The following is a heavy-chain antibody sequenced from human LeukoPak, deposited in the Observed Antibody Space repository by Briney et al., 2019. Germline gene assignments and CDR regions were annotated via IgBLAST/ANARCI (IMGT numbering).Heavy chain of an antibody. CDR2: ISSSNNYI. V-gene: IGHV3-21*01. Sequence: GGSLRLSCAASGFTFSSYTMNWVRQAPGKGLEWVSSISSSNNYIYYADSVKGRFTISRDNAKNSLYLQMNSLRAEDTAVYYCARPIYSSSSLGYWGQGTLVTVSS. D-gene: IGHD6-6*01. J-gene: IGHJ4*02. CDR3: ARPIYSSSSLGY. CDR1: GFTFSSYT.